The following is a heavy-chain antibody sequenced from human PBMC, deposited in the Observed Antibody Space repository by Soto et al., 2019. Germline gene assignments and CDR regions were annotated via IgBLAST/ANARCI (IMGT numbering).Heavy chain of an antibody. V-gene: IGHV1-69*13. CDR1: GGSFSSNA. J-gene: IGHJ3*02. CDR3: ASRERVDAFGI. D-gene: IGHD1-26*01. Sequence: SVKVSCKASGGSFSSNAISWVRQAPGQGLEWMGGIIPILGSANYAQKFQDRLTITADGSTTTTYMELNSLRSEDAAVYYCASRERVDAFGIWGQGTLVTVSS. CDR2: IIPILGSA.